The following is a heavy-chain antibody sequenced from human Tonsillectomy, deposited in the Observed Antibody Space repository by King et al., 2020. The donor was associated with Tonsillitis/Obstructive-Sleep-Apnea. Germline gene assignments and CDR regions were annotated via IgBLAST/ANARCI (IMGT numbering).Heavy chain of an antibody. CDR3: ARGGGYRFGS. CDR2: TYYRSKWYN. D-gene: IGHD1-26*01. CDR1: GDSVSSNSVG. V-gene: IGHV6-1*01. Sequence: VQLQQSGPGLVKPSQTLSLTCAISGDSVSSNSVGWHWIRQSPSRVLEWLGRTYYRSKWYNDYALSVKNRITINPDPSKNQFSLQLNSVTPEDTAEYYCARGGGYRFGSWGQGTLVTVSS. J-gene: IGHJ4*02.